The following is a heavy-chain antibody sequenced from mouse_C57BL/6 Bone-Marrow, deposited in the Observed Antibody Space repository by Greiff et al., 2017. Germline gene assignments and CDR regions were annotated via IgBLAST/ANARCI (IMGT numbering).Heavy chain of an antibody. CDR3: AKGYFDV. J-gene: IGHJ1*03. CDR2: IYPGDGDT. V-gene: IGHV1-82*01. CDR1: GYAFSSSW. Sequence: VQLQQSGPELVKPGASVKISCKASGYAFSSSWMNWVKQRPGKGLEWIGRIYPGDGDTNYNGNFKGKATLTADKSSSTAYMQLSSLTSEDSAVYFCAKGYFDVGGTGTTVTVSS.